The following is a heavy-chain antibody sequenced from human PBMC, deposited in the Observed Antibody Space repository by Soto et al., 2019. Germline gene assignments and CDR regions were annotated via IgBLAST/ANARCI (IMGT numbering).Heavy chain of an antibody. Sequence: ASVKFSSNASRFALTVTTIHWLRPARQQGLEWMGRINPKSDDTNYAQKFQGRVTMTRDTSIDTAYLELTGLTSDDTATYYCARKHSLDYIRWGLDPWGQGTLVTVSS. D-gene: IGHD4-4*01. CDR2: INPKSDDT. CDR1: RFALTVTT. V-gene: IGHV1-2*02. J-gene: IGHJ5*02. CDR3: ARKHSLDYIRWGLDP.